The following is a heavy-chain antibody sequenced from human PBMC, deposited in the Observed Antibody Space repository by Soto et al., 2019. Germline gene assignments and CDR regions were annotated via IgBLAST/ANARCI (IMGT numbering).Heavy chain of an antibody. CDR3: AHTEMSKTPYYYYGMDV. CDR2: IYWDDDK. J-gene: IGHJ6*02. CDR1: GFSLSTSGVG. V-gene: IGHV2-5*02. D-gene: IGHD4-4*01. Sequence: QITLKESGPPLVKPTQTLTLTCTFSGFSLSTSGVGVGWIRQPPGKALEWLALIYWDDDKRYSPSLKSRLTITKDTSKNQVVLTMTNMDPVDTATYYCAHTEMSKTPYYYYGMDVWGQGTTVTVSS.